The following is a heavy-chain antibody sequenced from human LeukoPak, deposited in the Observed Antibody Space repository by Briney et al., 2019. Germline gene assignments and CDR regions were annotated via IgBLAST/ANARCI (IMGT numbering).Heavy chain of an antibody. CDR3: ARVGAVAGPFDY. J-gene: IGHJ4*02. CDR2: IIPILGMA. D-gene: IGHD6-19*01. CDR1: GGTFSSYA. Sequence: SVKVSCKASGGTFSSYAISWVRQAPGQGLEWMGRIIPILGMANYAQKFQGRVTITADKSTSTAYMELSSLRSEDTAVYYCARVGAVAGPFDYWGQGTLVTVSS. V-gene: IGHV1-69*04.